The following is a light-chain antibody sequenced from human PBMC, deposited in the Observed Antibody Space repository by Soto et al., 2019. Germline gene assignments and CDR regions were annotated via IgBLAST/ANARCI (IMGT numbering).Light chain of an antibody. V-gene: IGLV2-14*01. CDR1: SSDVGGYNH. CDR3: NSYTDTGTFWV. CDR2: EVS. J-gene: IGLJ3*02. Sequence: QSALTQPASVSGSPGQSITISCTGTSSDVGGYNHVSWYQQHPGKVPKLMIYEVSNRPSGVSNRFSGSKSGNTASLTISGLQAEDEGDYYCNSYTDTGTFWVFGGGTKLTVL.